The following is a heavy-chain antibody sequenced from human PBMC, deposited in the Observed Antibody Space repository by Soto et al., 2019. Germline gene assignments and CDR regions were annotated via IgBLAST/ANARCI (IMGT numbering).Heavy chain of an antibody. CDR2: ISSSSSYI. CDR1: GFTFSSYS. V-gene: IGHV3-21*01. D-gene: IGHD3-9*01. CDR3: ARERSDYDILTGYYNDYFDY. Sequence: PGGSPRLSCAASGFTFSSYSMNWVRQTPGKGLEWVSSISSSSSYIHYADSVKGRFTISRDNAKNSLYLQMNSLRAEDTAVYYCARERSDYDILTGYYNDYFDYWGQGTLVTVSS. J-gene: IGHJ4*02.